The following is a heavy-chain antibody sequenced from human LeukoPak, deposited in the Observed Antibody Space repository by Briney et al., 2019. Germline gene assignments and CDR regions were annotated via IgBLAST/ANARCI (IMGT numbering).Heavy chain of an antibody. D-gene: IGHD3-22*01. CDR2: SYYSGST. J-gene: IGHJ4*02. CDR3: ARGTYYYDSSGYPQYYFDY. CDR1: GGSISSYY. V-gene: IGHV4-59*08. Sequence: SETLSLTCTVSGGSISSYYWSLIRQPPGKGLEWIGYSYYSGSTNYNPSLKSRVTISVDTSKNQFSLKLSSVTAADTAVYYCARGTYYYDSSGYPQYYFDYWGQGTLVTVSS.